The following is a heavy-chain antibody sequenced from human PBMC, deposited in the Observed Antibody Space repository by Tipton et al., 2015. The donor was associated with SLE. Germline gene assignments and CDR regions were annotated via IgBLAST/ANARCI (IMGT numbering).Heavy chain of an antibody. CDR3: ARGKYYFDY. CDR1: GFTFSRSW. V-gene: IGHV3-7*01. CDR2: INEYGSEK. Sequence: SLRLSCAASGFTFSRSWMNWVRLAPGKGLEWVANINEYGSEKHYVDSLKERLTISRDNAKKSVYLQINSLRAEDTAVYYCARGKYYFDYWGQGALVTVSS. D-gene: IGHD2/OR15-2a*01. J-gene: IGHJ4*02.